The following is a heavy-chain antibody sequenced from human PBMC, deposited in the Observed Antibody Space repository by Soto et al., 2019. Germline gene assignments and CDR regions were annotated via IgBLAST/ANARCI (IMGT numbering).Heavy chain of an antibody. CDR1: GGSISSYY. J-gene: IGHJ3*02. V-gene: IGHV4-59*01. D-gene: IGHD2-15*01. Sequence: QVQLQESGPGLVKPSETLSLTCTVSGGSISSYYWSWIRQPPGKGLEWIGYIYYSGSTNYNPSLKSRVTISVDTSKNQFSLKLSSVTAADTAVYYCARDLALRCSGGSCYSVPDAFDIWGQGTMVTVSS. CDR3: ARDLALRCSGGSCYSVPDAFDI. CDR2: IYYSGST.